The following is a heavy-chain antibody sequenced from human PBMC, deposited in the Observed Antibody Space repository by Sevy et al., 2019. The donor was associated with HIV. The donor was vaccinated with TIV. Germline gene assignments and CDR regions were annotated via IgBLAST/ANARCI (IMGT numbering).Heavy chain of an antibody. CDR1: GYTFTSYY. J-gene: IGHJ5*02. CDR3: AREGSSSSKGNWFDP. D-gene: IGHD6-6*01. Sequence: ASVKVSCKASGYTFTSYYIHWVRQAPGQGLEWMGIINPSGGSTSYAQKFQGRVTMTRDTSTSTVYMELSSLRSEDTAVYYCAREGSSSSKGNWFDPWGQGTLVTVSS. V-gene: IGHV1-46*03. CDR2: INPSGGST.